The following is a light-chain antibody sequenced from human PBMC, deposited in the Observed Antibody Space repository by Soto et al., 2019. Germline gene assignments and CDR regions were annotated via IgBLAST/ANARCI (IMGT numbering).Light chain of an antibody. V-gene: IGLV1-44*01. CDR2: SNN. CDR3: AAWDDSLNGPV. Sequence: QSVLTQPPSASGTPWQRVTISCSGSSSNIGRNTVNWYQQLPGTAPKLLIYSNNQRPSGVPDRFSGSKSGTSASLAISGLPSEDEAGYYCAAWDDSLNGPVFGGGTKRTVL. J-gene: IGLJ2*01. CDR1: SSNIGRNT.